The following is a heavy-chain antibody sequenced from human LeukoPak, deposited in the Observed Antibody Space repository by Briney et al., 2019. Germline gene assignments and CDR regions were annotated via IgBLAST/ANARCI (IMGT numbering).Heavy chain of an antibody. V-gene: IGHV3-7*01. D-gene: IGHD4/OR15-4a*01. CDR2: IKQDGTDK. Sequence: GGSLRLSCAASGFTFSSYWMTWVRQAPGKGLEWVANIKQDGTDKYYVDSVKGRFTISRDNAKNSLFLQLGSLRADDTAVYYCARASMGGRDYHLDSWGQGTLVTVS. CDR3: ARASMGGRDYHLDS. J-gene: IGHJ4*02. CDR1: GFTFSSYW.